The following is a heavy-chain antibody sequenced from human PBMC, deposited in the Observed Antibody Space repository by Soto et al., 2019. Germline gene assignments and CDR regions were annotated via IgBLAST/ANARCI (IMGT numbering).Heavy chain of an antibody. CDR2: IYYSGST. V-gene: IGHV4-31*03. Sequence: QVQLQESGPGLVKPSQTLSLTCTVSGGSISSGGYYWSWIRQHPGKGLEWIGYIYYSGSTYYNPSLKSRVTISVDTSKNQFYLKLSSVTAADTAVYYCARAGLRSRRVRAIDYWGQGTLVTVSS. CDR3: ARAGLRSRRVRAIDY. D-gene: IGHD3-10*01. CDR1: GGSISSGGYY. J-gene: IGHJ4*02.